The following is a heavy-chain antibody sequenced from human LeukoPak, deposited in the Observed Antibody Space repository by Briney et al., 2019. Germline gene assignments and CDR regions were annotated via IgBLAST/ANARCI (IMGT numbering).Heavy chain of an antibody. CDR2: ISGSGGTT. CDR3: RTSTGGF. D-gene: IGHD5-12*01. V-gene: IGHV3-23*01. J-gene: IGHJ4*02. CDR1: GFTFSSYA. Sequence: GGSLRLSCAASGFTFSSYAMSWVRQAPGKGLQWVSAISGSGGTTYYADSVKGRFTISRDNSRNTLNLQMNSLRTEDTAVYYVRTSTGGFWGQGTLVTVSS.